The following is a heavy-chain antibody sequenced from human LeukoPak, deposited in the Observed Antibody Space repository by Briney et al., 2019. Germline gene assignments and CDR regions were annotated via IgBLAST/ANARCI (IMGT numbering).Heavy chain of an antibody. V-gene: IGHV3-23*01. CDR3: AKYFASGSYYKLPH. CDR1: GFTFSSYA. Sequence: GGSLRLSCAASGFTFSSYAMSWVRQAAGKVLEWVSTISGSGAYTYYADSVKGRFTIPRENSKNTLYLQMNSLRAEDTAVYYCAKYFASGSYYKLPHWGQGTLVTVSS. CDR2: ISGSGAYT. J-gene: IGHJ1*01. D-gene: IGHD3-10*01.